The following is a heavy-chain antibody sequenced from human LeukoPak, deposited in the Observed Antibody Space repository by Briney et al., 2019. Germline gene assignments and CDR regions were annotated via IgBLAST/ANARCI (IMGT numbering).Heavy chain of an antibody. D-gene: IGHD6-13*01. CDR3: AGVLAAEEGFDP. V-gene: IGHV4-4*07. J-gene: IGHJ5*02. Sequence: SETLSLTCTVSGGSISSYYWSWIRQPAGEGLEWIGRIYTSGSTNYNPSLKSRVTMSVDTSKNQFSLKLSSVTAADTAVYYCAGVLAAEEGFDPWGQGTLVTVSS. CDR2: IYTSGST. CDR1: GGSISSYY.